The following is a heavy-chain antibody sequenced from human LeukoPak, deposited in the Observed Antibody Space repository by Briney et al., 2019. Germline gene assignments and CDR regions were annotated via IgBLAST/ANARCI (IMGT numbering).Heavy chain of an antibody. CDR3: ARGFVHAFDI. CDR1: GFAFSTYD. J-gene: IGHJ3*02. CDR2: IGVAGDT. D-gene: IGHD6-6*01. Sequence: GGSLRLSCAASGFAFSTYDMHWVRQATGKGLEWVSAIGVAGDTYYPGSVKGRFTISRENAKNSLYLQMDSLRAGDTAVYYCARGFVHAFDIWGQGTMVTVSS. V-gene: IGHV3-13*04.